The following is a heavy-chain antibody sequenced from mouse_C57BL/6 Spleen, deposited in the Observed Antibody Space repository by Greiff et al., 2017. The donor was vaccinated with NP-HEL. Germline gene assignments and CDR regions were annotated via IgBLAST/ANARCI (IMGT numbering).Heavy chain of an antibody. CDR2: INPGSGGT. Sequence: QVQLQQSGAELVRPGTSVKVSCKASGYAFTNYLIEWVKQRPGQGLEWIGVINPGSGGTKYNEKFQGKATLTADKSSSTAYMQLSSLTSEGSAVYFCARDGGVYYCGPYFDYWGQGTTLTVSS. D-gene: IGHD1-1*01. CDR1: GYAFTNYL. J-gene: IGHJ2*01. V-gene: IGHV1-54*01. CDR3: ARDGGVYYCGPYFDY.